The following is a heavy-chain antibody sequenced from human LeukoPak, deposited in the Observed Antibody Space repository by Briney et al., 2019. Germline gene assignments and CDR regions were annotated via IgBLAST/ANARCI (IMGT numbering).Heavy chain of an antibody. CDR2: ISPYNGNT. Sequence: ASVKVSCKATGYTFTSYGISWVRQAPGQGLAWMGWISPYNGNTNYAQKLQGRVTMTTDTSTSTAYMELRSLRSDDTAVYYCARAGTTVALLYYWGQGTLVTVSS. CDR1: GYTFTSYG. CDR3: ARAGTTVALLYY. J-gene: IGHJ4*02. D-gene: IGHD4-23*01. V-gene: IGHV1-18*01.